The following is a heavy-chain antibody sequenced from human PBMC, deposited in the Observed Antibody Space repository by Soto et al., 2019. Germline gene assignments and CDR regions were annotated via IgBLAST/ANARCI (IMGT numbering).Heavy chain of an antibody. Sequence: SETLSLTCTVSGGSISSGDYYWSWIRQPPGKGLEWIGYIYYSGSTYYNPSLKSRVTISVDTSKNQFSLKLSSVTAADTAVYYCARATLAFGGVIVFDYWGQGTLVTVSS. CDR1: GGSISSGDYY. V-gene: IGHV4-30-4*01. CDR2: IYYSGST. CDR3: ARATLAFGGVIVFDY. D-gene: IGHD3-16*02. J-gene: IGHJ4*02.